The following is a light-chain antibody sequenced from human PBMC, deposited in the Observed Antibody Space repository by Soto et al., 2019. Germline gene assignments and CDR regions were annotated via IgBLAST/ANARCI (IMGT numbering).Light chain of an antibody. CDR2: DAS. J-gene: IGKJ4*01. CDR3: QQRSNWLT. V-gene: IGKV3-11*01. Sequence: VMTQSPATLSVSPGERATLSCRASQSVSSNLAWYQQKPGQAPRLLIYDASNRATGIPARLSGSGSGTDFTLTISSIEPEDFAVYYCQQRSNWLTFGGGTKVDIK. CDR1: QSVSSN.